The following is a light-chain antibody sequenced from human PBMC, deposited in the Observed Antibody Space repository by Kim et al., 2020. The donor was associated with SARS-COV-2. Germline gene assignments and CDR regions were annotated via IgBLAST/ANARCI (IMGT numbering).Light chain of an antibody. J-gene: IGLJ3*02. V-gene: IGLV8-61*01. CDR1: SGSVSTSYY. CDR2: STN. CDR3: VLYMGSGIWV. Sequence: GWTVPLTCGLSSGSVSTSYYPSWYQQTPGQAPRTLIYSTNTRSSGVPDRFSGSILGNKAALPITGAQADDESDYYCVLYMGSGIWVFGGGTQLTVL.